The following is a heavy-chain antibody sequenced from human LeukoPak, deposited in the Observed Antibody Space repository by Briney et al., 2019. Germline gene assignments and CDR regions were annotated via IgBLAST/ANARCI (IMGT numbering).Heavy chain of an antibody. J-gene: IGHJ4*02. CDR1: GFTFSNYA. Sequence: GGSLRLSCAACGFTFSNYAMTWVRQDPGKGLDWVSTIAADGGGTYYADSVKGRFTISKDSSKNTLFLQINYLRDEDAAVYYCAKGSWDTFDYWGQGALVTISS. V-gene: IGHV3-23*01. D-gene: IGHD6-13*01. CDR3: AKGSWDTFDY. CDR2: IAADGGGT.